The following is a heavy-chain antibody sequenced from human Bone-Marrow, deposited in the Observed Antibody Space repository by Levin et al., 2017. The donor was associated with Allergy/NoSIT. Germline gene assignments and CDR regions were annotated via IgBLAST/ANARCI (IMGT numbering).Heavy chain of an antibody. V-gene: IGHV3-21*01. Sequence: GGSLRLSCTVSGFTFSIYSINWVRQAPGKGLEWVSSISSSGSDMYYVDSVRGRFTISRDIAKNSLTLQMNSLRAEDTAVYYCARGIIGDVRVAHKEAFDIWGQGTMVSVSS. CDR3: ARGIIGDVRVAHKEAFDI. D-gene: IGHD2-8*02. CDR1: GFTFSIYS. CDR2: ISSSGSDM. J-gene: IGHJ3*02.